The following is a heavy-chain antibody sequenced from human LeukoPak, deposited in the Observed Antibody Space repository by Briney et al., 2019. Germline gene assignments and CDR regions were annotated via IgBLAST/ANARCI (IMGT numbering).Heavy chain of an antibody. CDR2: TDRGGNT. J-gene: IGHJ4*02. CDR3: GTTTLSATWNY. D-gene: IGHD3-16*02. CDR1: GFTFSSYA. V-gene: IGHV3-23*01. Sequence: GGSLRLSCAASGFTFSSYAMSWVRQAPGKGLEWVSVTDRGGNTKYADPVKGRFTISRDNFENMLYLQMNSLRVEDTAVYYCGTTTLSATWNYWGQGTQVTVSS.